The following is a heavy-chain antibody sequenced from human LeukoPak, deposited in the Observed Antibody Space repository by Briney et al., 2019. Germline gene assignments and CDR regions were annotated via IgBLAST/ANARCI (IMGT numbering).Heavy chain of an antibody. CDR2: VRNKAKSYNT. CDR1: GFTFSDHY. Sequence: GGSLRLSCAASGFTFSDHYMDWVRQAPGKGLEWIGRVRNKAKSYNTEYAASVKDRFTISRDDSRNSLYLQMNSLKTEDTAVYYCARAGYSGNYYAAFDIWGQGTMLTVSS. V-gene: IGHV3-72*01. J-gene: IGHJ3*02. D-gene: IGHD1-26*01. CDR3: ARAGYSGNYYAAFDI.